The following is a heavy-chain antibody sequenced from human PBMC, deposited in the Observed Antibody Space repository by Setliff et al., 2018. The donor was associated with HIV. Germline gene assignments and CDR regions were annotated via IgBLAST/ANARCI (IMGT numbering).Heavy chain of an antibody. CDR2: INNDTTTT. Sequence: GSLKISCAASGFTFSRYWMHWVRQAPGQGLVWVSGINNDTTTTTYADSVKGRFSISRDNAKNTLYLQMNGLRGEDTAVYYCAMFSSSSGWGQGTQVTVSS. CDR1: GFTFSRYW. D-gene: IGHD6-6*01. J-gene: IGHJ4*02. CDR3: AMFSSSSG. V-gene: IGHV3-74*01.